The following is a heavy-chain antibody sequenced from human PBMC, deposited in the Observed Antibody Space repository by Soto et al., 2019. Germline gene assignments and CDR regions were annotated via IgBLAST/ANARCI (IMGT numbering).Heavy chain of an antibody. CDR2: IIPIFGTA. CDR1: GGTFSSYA. D-gene: IGHD3-3*02. CDR3: ARGPFLEWLYYYYYYGMDV. J-gene: IGHJ6*02. Sequence: VQLVQSGAEVKKPGSSVKVSCKASGGTFSSYAISWVRQAPGQGLEWMGGIIPIFGTANYAQKFQGRVTITADESTSTAYMELSSLRSEDTAVYYCARGPFLEWLYYYYYYGMDVWGQGTTVTVSS. V-gene: IGHV1-69*01.